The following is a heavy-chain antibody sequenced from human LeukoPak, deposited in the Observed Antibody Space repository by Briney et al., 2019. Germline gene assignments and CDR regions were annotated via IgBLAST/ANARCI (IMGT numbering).Heavy chain of an antibody. CDR3: ARVTWAASTEYYFDY. CDR1: GFTFSNYY. CDR2: ISSSSSYT. J-gene: IGHJ4*02. V-gene: IGHV3-11*06. D-gene: IGHD3-16*01. Sequence: PGGSLRLSCAASGFTFSNYYMSWIRQAPGKGLEWVSYISSSSSYTNYADSVKGRFTISRDNAKNSLYLQMNSLRAEDTAVYYCARVTWAASTEYYFDYWGQGTLVTVSS.